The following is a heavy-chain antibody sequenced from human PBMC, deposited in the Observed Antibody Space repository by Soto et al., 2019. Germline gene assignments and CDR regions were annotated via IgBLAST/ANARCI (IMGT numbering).Heavy chain of an antibody. D-gene: IGHD2-2*01. Sequence: QVQLQESGPGLVKPSQTLSLTCTVSGGSISSGDYYWSWIRQPPGKGLEWIGYIYYSGSTYYNPCLKSRVTISVDTSKNQFSLKLSSVTAADTAVYYCARVAVLVPAAIPYYYYGMDVWGQGTTVTVSS. CDR2: IYYSGST. CDR3: ARVAVLVPAAIPYYYYGMDV. CDR1: GGSISSGDYY. V-gene: IGHV4-30-4*01. J-gene: IGHJ6*02.